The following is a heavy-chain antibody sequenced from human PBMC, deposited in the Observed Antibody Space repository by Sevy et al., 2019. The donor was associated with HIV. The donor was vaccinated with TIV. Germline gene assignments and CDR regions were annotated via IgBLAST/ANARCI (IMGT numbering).Heavy chain of an antibody. Sequence: GGSLRLSCIGSGFSFSYYGIHWVRQAPGKGLDWVALISHDGINEYYADSVKGRFTISRDNSKNTVYLEMNSLRNEDTAIYFCANAYSGSYSHSYLYGLEVWGQGTTVTVSS. V-gene: IGHV3-30*18. CDR1: GFSFSYYG. CDR3: ANAYSGSYSHSYLYGLEV. D-gene: IGHD1-26*01. J-gene: IGHJ6*02. CDR2: ISHDGINE.